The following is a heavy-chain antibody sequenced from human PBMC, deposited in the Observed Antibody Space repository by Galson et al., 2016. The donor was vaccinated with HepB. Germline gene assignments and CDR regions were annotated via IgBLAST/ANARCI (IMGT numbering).Heavy chain of an antibody. CDR1: GFTFSNYG. CDR3: VKEEVDGDKHYTIGFDS. V-gene: IGHV3-33*06. D-gene: IGHD3-3*01. Sequence: SLRLSCAASGFTFSNYGMHCVRQAPGKWLEWVAVSRYEGSNKNYAGSVKGRFIISRDNSKNTLYLQLNSLRAEDTAMYYCVKEEVDGDKHYTIGFDSWGQGTLVTVSP. J-gene: IGHJ4*02. CDR2: SRYEGSNK.